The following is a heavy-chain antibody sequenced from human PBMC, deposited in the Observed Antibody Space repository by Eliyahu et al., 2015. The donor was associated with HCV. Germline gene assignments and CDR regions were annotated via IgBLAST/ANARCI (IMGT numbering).Heavy chain of an antibody. CDR3: ARELYGSGSYGLRYYYYGMDV. D-gene: IGHD3-10*01. CDR1: GFTVSXNY. Sequence: EVQLVESGGGLVQPGGSLRLXCAASGFTVSXNYMSXVRQAPGKGLEWVSIIYSGGSTYYADSVKGRFTISRDNSKNTLYLQMNSLRAEDTAVYYCARELYGSGSYGLRYYYYGMDVWGQGTTVTVSS. J-gene: IGHJ6*02. V-gene: IGHV3-66*01. CDR2: IYSGGST.